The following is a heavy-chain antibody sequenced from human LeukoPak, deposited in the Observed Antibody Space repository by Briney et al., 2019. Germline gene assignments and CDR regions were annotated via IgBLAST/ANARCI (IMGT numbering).Heavy chain of an antibody. J-gene: IGHJ4*02. CDR2: IYTSGST. CDR1: GGSISSYY. Sequence: SETLSLTCTVSGGSISSYYWSWIRQPAGKGLEWIGRIYTSGSTNYNPSLKSRVTMSVDTSKNQFSLKLSSVTAADTAVYYCEREDPIVVVPAAIGLIDYWGQGTLVTVSS. CDR3: EREDPIVVVPAAIGLIDY. V-gene: IGHV4-4*07. D-gene: IGHD2-2*01.